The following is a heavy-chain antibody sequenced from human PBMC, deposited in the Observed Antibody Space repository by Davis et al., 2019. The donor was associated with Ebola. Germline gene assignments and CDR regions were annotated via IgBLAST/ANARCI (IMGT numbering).Heavy chain of an antibody. J-gene: IGHJ4*02. D-gene: IGHD2-15*01. Sequence: PGGSLRLSCAASGFTFSSYSMNWVRRAPGKGLEWVSSISSSSSYIYYADSVKGRFTISRDNAKNSLYLQMNSLRAEDTAVYYCARGIGYCSGGSCYTDYWGQGTLVTVSS. CDR2: ISSSSSYI. CDR1: GFTFSSYS. CDR3: ARGIGYCSGGSCYTDY. V-gene: IGHV3-21*01.